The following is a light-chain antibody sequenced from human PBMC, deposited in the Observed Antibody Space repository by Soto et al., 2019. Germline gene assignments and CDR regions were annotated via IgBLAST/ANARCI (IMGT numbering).Light chain of an antibody. V-gene: IGLV2-14*01. CDR2: EVS. CDR3: SSYTSSSTLYVV. Sequence: QSVLTQPASVSGSPGQSITISCTGTSSDVGGYNYVSWYQQHPGKAPKLIIYEVSNRPSGVSNRFSGSKSGNTASLTISGLQAEDEADYYCSSYTSSSTLYVVFGGGTQLTVL. J-gene: IGLJ2*01. CDR1: SSDVGGYNY.